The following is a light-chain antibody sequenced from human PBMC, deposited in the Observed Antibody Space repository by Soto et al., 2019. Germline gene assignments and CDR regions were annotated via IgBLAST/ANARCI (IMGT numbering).Light chain of an antibody. CDR3: SSYTSSSSYV. J-gene: IGLJ1*01. CDR1: SSDIDGFYH. Sequence: QSVLTQPASVSDSPGQSITISCIGTSSDIDGFYHVSWHQQHPGKAPKLIIYDVSNRPSGVSNRFSGSKTGNTASLIISGLQAEDEADYYCSSYTSSSSYVFGSGTKLTVL. CDR2: DVS. V-gene: IGLV2-14*03.